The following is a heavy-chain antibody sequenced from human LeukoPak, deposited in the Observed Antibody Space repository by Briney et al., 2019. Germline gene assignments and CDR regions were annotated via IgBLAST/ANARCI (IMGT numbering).Heavy chain of an antibody. Sequence: GASVKVSCKASGYTFTGYYMHWVRQAPGQGLEWMGWINPNSGGTNYAQKFQGRVTMTRDTSISTAYMELSRLRSDDTAVYYCARGDLHVLRFLEWGNSNLKFDYWGQGTLVTVSS. V-gene: IGHV1-2*02. CDR3: ARGDLHVLRFLEWGNSNLKFDY. D-gene: IGHD3-3*01. CDR2: INPNSGGT. J-gene: IGHJ4*02. CDR1: GYTFTGYY.